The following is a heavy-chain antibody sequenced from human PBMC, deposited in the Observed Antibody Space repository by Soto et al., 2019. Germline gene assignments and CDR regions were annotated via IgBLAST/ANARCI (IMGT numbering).Heavy chain of an antibody. CDR3: ARAGVVAAAAYFDY. D-gene: IGHD6-13*01. CDR1: GFTFSSYA. CDR2: ISGSGGST. Sequence: GGSLRLSCAASGFTFSSYAMSWVRQAPGKGLEWVSAISGSGGSTYYADSVKGRFTISRDNAKNSLYLQMNSLRAEDTAVYYCARAGVVAAAAYFDYWGQGTLVTVSS. J-gene: IGHJ4*02. V-gene: IGHV3-23*01.